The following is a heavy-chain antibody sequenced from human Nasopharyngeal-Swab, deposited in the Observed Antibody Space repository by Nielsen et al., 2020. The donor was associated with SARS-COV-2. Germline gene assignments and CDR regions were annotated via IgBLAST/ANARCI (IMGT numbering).Heavy chain of an antibody. CDR2: ISGSGGST. Sequence: GESLKISCADTGFTFSYYAMNWVRQAPGKGLEWVSAISGSGGSTYYADSVKGRFTISRDNSKNTLYLQMNSLRAEDTAVYYCARGGNYYDSSGYVYYYYGMDVWGQGTTVTVSS. CDR1: GFTFSYYA. CDR3: ARGGNYYDSSGYVYYYYGMDV. V-gene: IGHV3-23*01. D-gene: IGHD3-22*01. J-gene: IGHJ6*02.